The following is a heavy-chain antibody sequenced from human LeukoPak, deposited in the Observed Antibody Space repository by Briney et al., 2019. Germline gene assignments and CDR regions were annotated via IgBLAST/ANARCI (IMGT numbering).Heavy chain of an antibody. CDR1: GYTFTSYY. J-gene: IGHJ6*02. V-gene: IGHV1-46*01. Sequence: ASVKVSCKASGYTFTSYYMHWVRQAPGQGLEWMGIINPSGGSTSYAQKFQGRVTMTRDTSTSTVYMELSSLRSEDTAVYYCARTYTIFGVAPNLYYYYGMDVWGQGTTVTVPS. D-gene: IGHD3-3*01. CDR2: INPSGGST. CDR3: ARTYTIFGVAPNLYYYYGMDV.